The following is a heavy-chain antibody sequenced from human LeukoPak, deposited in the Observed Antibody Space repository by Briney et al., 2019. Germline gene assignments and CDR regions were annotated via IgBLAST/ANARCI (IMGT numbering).Heavy chain of an antibody. D-gene: IGHD6-13*01. J-gene: IGHJ3*02. V-gene: IGHV1-2*02. CDR1: GYTFTGYY. Sequence: ASVKVSCKASGYTFTGYYIHWLRQAPGQGLEWMGFINPNSGGTNYAQKFQGRVTMTRDTSISTAYMELSSLRSEDTAVYYCARILFSSSSFHAFDIWGQGTMVTVSS. CDR2: INPNSGGT. CDR3: ARILFSSSSFHAFDI.